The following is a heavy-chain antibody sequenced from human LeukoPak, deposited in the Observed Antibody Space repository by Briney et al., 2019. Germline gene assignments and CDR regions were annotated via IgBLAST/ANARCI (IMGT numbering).Heavy chain of an antibody. V-gene: IGHV4-34*01. CDR1: GFTFSSYA. J-gene: IGHJ4*02. Sequence: GSLRLSCAASGFTFSSYAMSWVRQAPGKGLEWIGEINHSGSTNYNPSLKSRVTISVDTSKNQFSLKLSSVTAADTAVYYCARDCTNGVCLDYWGQGTLVTVSS. CDR3: ARDCTNGVCLDY. D-gene: IGHD2-8*01. CDR2: INHSGST.